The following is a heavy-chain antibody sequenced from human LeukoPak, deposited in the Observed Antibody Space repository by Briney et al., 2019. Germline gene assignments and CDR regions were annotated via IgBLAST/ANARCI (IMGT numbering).Heavy chain of an antibody. J-gene: IGHJ4*02. CDR2: IYYSGST. CDR3: ARMHTRGKPFDY. V-gene: IGHV4-59*01. CDR1: GGSISSYY. D-gene: IGHD3-16*01. Sequence: SETLSLTCTVSGGSISSYYWSWIRQPPGKGLEWIGYIYYSGSTNYNPSLKSRVTISVDTSKNQFSLKLSSVTAADTALYYCARMHTRGKPFDYWGQGALVTVSS.